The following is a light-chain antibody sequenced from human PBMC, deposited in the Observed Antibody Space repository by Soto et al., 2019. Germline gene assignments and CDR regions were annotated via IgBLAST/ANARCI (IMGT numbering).Light chain of an antibody. J-gene: IGLJ1*01. V-gene: IGLV2-8*01. CDR3: SSYIASNNLRV. CDR2: EVN. CDR1: SSDVGAYNY. Sequence: QSALTQPPSASGSPGQSVTISCTGTSSDVGAYNYVSWYQRHPGKAPKLILYEVNQRPSGVPDRFSGSKSGNTASLTVSGLQAEDEADYYCSSYIASNNLRVFGTGTKVTVL.